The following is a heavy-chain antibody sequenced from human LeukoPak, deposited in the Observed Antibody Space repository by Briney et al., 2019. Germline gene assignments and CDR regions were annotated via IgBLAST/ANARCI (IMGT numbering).Heavy chain of an antibody. CDR3: ARYIGGSGWC. CDR1: GYTFTGSY. Sequence: ASVKVSCKTSGYTFTGSYVHWVRQAPGQWLEWMGRIDVNSGDTYLAQKFQGRVTLTRDTSISTDYLELSSLNSDDSAVYYCARYIGGSGWCWGQGALVTVSS. D-gene: IGHD3-16*01. V-gene: IGHV1-2*06. CDR2: IDVNSGDT. J-gene: IGHJ4*02.